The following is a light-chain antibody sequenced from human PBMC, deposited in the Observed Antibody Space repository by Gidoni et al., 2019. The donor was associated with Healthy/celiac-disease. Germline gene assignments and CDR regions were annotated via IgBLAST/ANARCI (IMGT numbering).Light chain of an antibody. CDR1: QSISSY. Sequence: DIHMTQSPSSLSASVGDRVTITCRASQSISSYLNWYQQKPGKAPKLLSYAASSLQSGVPSRFSGSGSGTDFTLTISSLQPEDFATYYCQQSYSTPLTFGGGTKVEIK. J-gene: IGKJ4*01. CDR3: QQSYSTPLT. CDR2: AAS. V-gene: IGKV1-39*01.